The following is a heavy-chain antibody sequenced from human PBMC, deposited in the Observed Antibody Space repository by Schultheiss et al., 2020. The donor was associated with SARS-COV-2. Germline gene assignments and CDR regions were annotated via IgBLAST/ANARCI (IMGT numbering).Heavy chain of an antibody. CDR2: ISGSGGST. J-gene: IGHJ4*02. CDR3: AKAPLGLPGPYGSYFDY. CDR1: GFTFSSYA. V-gene: IGHV3-23*01. Sequence: GGSLRLSCAASGFTFSSYAMSWVRQAPGKGLEWVSAISGSGGSTYYADSVKGRFTISRDNSKNTLYLQMNSLRAEDTAVYYGAKAPLGLPGPYGSYFDYWGQGTLVTVSS. D-gene: IGHD1-26*01.